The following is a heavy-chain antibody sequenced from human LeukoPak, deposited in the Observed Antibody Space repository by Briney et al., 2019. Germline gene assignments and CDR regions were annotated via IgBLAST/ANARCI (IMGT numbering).Heavy chain of an antibody. CDR1: GFTFSSYA. Sequence: GGSLRLSCAASGFTFSSYATSWVRQAPGKGLEWVSAISGSGGSTYYADSVKGRFTISRDNSKNTLYLQMNSLRAEDTAVYYCAKFDSSGYYRTFDYWGQGTLVTVSS. V-gene: IGHV3-23*01. D-gene: IGHD3-22*01. J-gene: IGHJ4*02. CDR2: ISGSGGST. CDR3: AKFDSSGYYRTFDY.